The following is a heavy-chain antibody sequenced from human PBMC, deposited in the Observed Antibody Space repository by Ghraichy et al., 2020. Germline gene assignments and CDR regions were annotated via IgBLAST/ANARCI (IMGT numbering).Heavy chain of an antibody. V-gene: IGHV3-74*01. CDR3: ARGYYYGMDV. Sequence: GGSLRLSCTASGFTFSRYSMHWVRQVPGKSLVWVSRIKNDGSSTGYADSVKGRFTISRDDAKNTLSLQMNSLRAEDTAVYYCARGYYYGMDVWGQGTTVTVSS. CDR2: IKNDGSST. J-gene: IGHJ6*02. CDR1: GFTFSRYS.